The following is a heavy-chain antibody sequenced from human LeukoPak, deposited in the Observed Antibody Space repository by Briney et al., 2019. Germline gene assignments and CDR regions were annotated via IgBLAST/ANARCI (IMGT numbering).Heavy chain of an antibody. V-gene: IGHV4-39*01. D-gene: IGHD3-10*01. CDR2: IYYSGST. Sequence: PSETLSLTCTVSGGSISSSSYYWGWIRQPPGKGLEWIGSIYYSGSTYYNPSLKSRVTISVDTSKNQFSLKLSSVIAADTAVYYCARPYYYGSGAMDVWGKGTTVTISS. CDR3: ARPYYYGSGAMDV. CDR1: GGSISSSSYY. J-gene: IGHJ6*03.